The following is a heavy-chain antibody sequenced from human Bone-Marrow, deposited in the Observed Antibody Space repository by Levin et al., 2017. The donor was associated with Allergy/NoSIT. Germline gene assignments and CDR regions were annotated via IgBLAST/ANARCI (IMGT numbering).Heavy chain of an antibody. CDR2: INGGNGIT. V-gene: IGHV1-3*01. J-gene: IGHJ6*02. CDR1: GYIFTSYA. Sequence: GASVKVSCKASGYIFTSYAIHWVRQAPGQRLEWMGWINGGNGITKHSQKFQGRVTITRDTSATTAYMELSSLTSEDTAVYYCARRGFYYGMDVWGQGTTVTVSS. CDR3: ARRGFYYGMDV.